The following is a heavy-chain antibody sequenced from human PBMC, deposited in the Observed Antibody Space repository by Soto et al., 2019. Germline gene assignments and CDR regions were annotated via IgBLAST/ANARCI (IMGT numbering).Heavy chain of an antibody. CDR1: GGSISSSSYY. V-gene: IGHV4-39*01. CDR3: ARRNDFWSGFEHHNWFDP. CDR2: IYYSGST. Sequence: SETLSLTCTVSGGSISSSSYYWGWIRQPPGKGLEWIGSIYYSGSTYYNPSLKSRVTISVDTSKNQFSLKLSSVTAADTAVYYCARRNDFWSGFEHHNWFDPWGQGTLVTVSS. D-gene: IGHD3-3*01. J-gene: IGHJ5*02.